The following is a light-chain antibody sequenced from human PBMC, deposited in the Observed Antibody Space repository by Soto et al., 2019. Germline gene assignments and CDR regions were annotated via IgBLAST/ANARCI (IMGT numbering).Light chain of an antibody. CDR1: QSLLHSNGYNY. V-gene: IGKV2-28*01. Sequence: DIVMTQSPLSLPVTPGEPASISCRSSQSLLHSNGYNYLNWYLQKPGQSPQLLIYLGSNRASGVPDRFSGSGSGKDFTLKISRVEAEDVGIYYCMQALQTPRTVGQGTKEEIK. J-gene: IGKJ1*01. CDR2: LGS. CDR3: MQALQTPRT.